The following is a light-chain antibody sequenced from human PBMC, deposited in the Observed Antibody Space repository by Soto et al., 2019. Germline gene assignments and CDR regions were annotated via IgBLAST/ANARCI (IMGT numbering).Light chain of an antibody. CDR1: KNDIGVYDF. J-gene: IGLJ1*01. Sequence: QSFLTQPPSASGSPGQSVTISCTGTKNDIGVYDFVSWYQHHPGKAPRLIIYEVVQRPSGVPDRFSGSKSGNTAFLTVSGLQAADEADYFCKSYAGSNTYVFGSGTKVTVL. CDR2: EVV. V-gene: IGLV2-8*01. CDR3: KSYAGSNTYV.